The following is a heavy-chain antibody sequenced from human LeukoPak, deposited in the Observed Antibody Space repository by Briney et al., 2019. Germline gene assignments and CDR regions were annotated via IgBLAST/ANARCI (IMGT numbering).Heavy chain of an antibody. CDR1: GASITTYY. D-gene: IGHD1-20*01. Sequence: SETLSLTCSVSGASITTYYWSWIRQPPGKGLEWIAYIHYSGSTSYNPSLKSRLTISLDTSKNQFSLKLSSVTAADTAVYHCARLDGNWNYFDYWGLGTLVTVSS. CDR3: ARLDGNWNYFDY. CDR2: IHYSGST. J-gene: IGHJ4*02. V-gene: IGHV4-59*08.